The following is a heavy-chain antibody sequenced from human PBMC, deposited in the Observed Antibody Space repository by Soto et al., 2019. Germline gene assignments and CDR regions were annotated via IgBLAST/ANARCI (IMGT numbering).Heavy chain of an antibody. CDR1: GGSISSNNYY. CDR2: IYYSGTT. Sequence: SETLSLTCTVSGGSISSNNYYWGWIRQPPRKGLEWIGSIYYSGTTYYNPSLKNRLTIYVDTSKNQFSLKLSSVTAADTAVYYCARHRLLTPPVYWGQGTLVTVYS. J-gene: IGHJ4*02. D-gene: IGHD1-26*01. CDR3: ARHRLLTPPVY. V-gene: IGHV4-39*01.